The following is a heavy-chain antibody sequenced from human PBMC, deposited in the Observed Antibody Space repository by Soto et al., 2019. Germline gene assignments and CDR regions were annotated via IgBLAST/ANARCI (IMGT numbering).Heavy chain of an antibody. D-gene: IGHD6-13*01. Sequence: SETLSLTCSVSGGSISSGSYYWGWIRQTPGRGLEWIASMYHGGTTYSNPSLKSRVTISVDTSKNQFSLRLTPVTAADTAVYYCARRAGREAATNWFDPWGQGTLVTVSS. CDR3: ARRAGREAATNWFDP. CDR1: GGSISSGSYY. V-gene: IGHV4-39*01. J-gene: IGHJ5*02. CDR2: MYHGGTT.